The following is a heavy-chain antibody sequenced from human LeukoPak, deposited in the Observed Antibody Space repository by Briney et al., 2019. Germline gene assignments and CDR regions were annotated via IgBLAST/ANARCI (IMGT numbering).Heavy chain of an antibody. Sequence: ASVKVSCKASGYTFTSYGISWVRQAPGQGLEWMGWISAYNGNTNYAQKLQGRVTMTTDTSTSTAYMELRSLRSDDTAVYYCARDVLGADDYYGSGGGGNWFDPWGQGTLVTVSS. J-gene: IGHJ5*02. V-gene: IGHV1-18*04. CDR3: ARDVLGADDYYGSGGGGNWFDP. CDR1: GYTFTSYG. CDR2: ISAYNGNT. D-gene: IGHD3-10*01.